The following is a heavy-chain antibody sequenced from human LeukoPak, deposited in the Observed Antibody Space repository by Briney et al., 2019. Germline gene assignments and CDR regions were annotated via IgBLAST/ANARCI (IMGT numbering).Heavy chain of an antibody. J-gene: IGHJ5*02. Sequence: PSETLSLTCAVYGGSFSGYYWSWIRQPPGKGLEWIGEINHSGSTNYNPSLKSRVTISVDTSKNQFSLKLSSVTAADTAVYYCARGGGYNWFDPWGQGTLVTVFS. D-gene: IGHD3-16*01. CDR1: GGSFSGYY. CDR2: INHSGST. CDR3: ARGGGYNWFDP. V-gene: IGHV4-34*01.